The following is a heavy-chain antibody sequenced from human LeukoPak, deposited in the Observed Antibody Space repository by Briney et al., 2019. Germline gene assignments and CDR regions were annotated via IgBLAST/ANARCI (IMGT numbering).Heavy chain of an antibody. CDR2: INPNSGGT. J-gene: IGHJ4*02. V-gene: IGHV1-2*02. CDR3: ARVPPYTAAGTFYFDY. D-gene: IGHD6-13*01. CDR1: GYTFTAYY. Sequence: GASVKVSCKASGYTFTAYYMHWVRQAPGQGLEWMGWINPNSGGTNYAQKFQGRVTMTRDTSISTAYMELSRLRSDDTAVYYCARVPPYTAAGTFYFDYWGQGTLVTVSS.